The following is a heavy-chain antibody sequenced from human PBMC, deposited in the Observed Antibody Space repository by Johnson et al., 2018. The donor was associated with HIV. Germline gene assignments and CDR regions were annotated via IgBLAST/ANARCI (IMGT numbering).Heavy chain of an antibody. D-gene: IGHD6-6*01. CDR1: QFTFSFHY. CDR3: TRRYSISSRGYDI. Sequence: QVVESGGGLAKPAWSPRLSCAASQFTFSFHYMNCVRQAPGNGLELVGQVNPKGGNTYLIDSGKDRFNASRGNTKNTLHLQMNSLKTEDTAVYYCTRRYSISSRGYDIWGQGTLVTVSS. V-gene: IGHV3-25*03. J-gene: IGHJ3*02. CDR2: VNPKGGNT.